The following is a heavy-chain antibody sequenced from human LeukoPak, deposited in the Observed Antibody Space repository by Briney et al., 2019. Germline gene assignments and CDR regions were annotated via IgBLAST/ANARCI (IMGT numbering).Heavy chain of an antibody. V-gene: IGHV1-69*01. Sequence: SVKVSCKASGGTFSSYAISWVRQTPGQGLEWMGGIIPIFGTANYAQKFQGRVTITADESTSTAYMELSSLRSEDTAEYYCARRPPYYSLEHYGMDVWGKGTTVTVSS. CDR3: ARRPPYYSLEHYGMDV. CDR2: IIPIFGTA. J-gene: IGHJ6*04. CDR1: GGTFSSYA. D-gene: IGHD3-16*01.